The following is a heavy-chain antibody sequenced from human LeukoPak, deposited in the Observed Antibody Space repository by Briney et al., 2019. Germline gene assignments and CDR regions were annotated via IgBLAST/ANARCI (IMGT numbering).Heavy chain of an antibody. Sequence: PGGSLRLSCAASGFIFSTYSMNWVRQAPGKGLEWVSYISSSGSTIYYADSVKGRFTISRDNAKNSLYLQMNSLRAEDTAVYYCARAGYCSSTSCLDYWGQGTLVTVSS. CDR1: GFIFSTYS. D-gene: IGHD2-2*01. J-gene: IGHJ4*02. V-gene: IGHV3-48*04. CDR3: ARAGYCSSTSCLDY. CDR2: ISSSGSTI.